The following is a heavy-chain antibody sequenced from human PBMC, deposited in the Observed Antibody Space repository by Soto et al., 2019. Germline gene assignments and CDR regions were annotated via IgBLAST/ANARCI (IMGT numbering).Heavy chain of an antibody. CDR3: ARDSKPAYDFRSGYYGDWFDP. CDR1: GYTFTSYY. D-gene: IGHD3-3*01. Sequence: ASVKVSCKASGYTFTSYYMHWVRQAPGQGLEWMGIINPSGGSTSHAQKFQGRVTMTRDTSTSTVYMELSSLRSEDTAVYYCARDSKPAYDFRSGYYGDWFDPWGQG. CDR2: INPSGGST. V-gene: IGHV1-46*01. J-gene: IGHJ5*02.